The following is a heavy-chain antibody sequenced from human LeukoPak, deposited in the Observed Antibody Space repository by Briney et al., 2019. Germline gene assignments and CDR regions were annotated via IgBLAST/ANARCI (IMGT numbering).Heavy chain of an antibody. J-gene: IGHJ2*01. CDR3: ARLVVTHGSGIRAADRGWYFDL. CDR2: IYHSGST. CDR1: GGSISSGGYY. V-gene: IGHV4-30-2*01. Sequence: SQTLSLTCTVSGGSISSGGYYWSWIRQPPGKGLEWIGYIYHSGSTYYNPSLKSRVTISVDRSKNQFSLKLSSVTAADTAVYYCARLVVTHGSGIRAADRGWYFDLWGRGTLVTVSS. D-gene: IGHD3-10*01.